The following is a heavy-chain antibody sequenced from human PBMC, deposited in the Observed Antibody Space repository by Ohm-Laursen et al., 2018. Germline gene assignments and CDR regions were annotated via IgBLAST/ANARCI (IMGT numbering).Heavy chain of an antibody. CDR1: GFTFSSLA. D-gene: IGHD2-21*01. CDR2: ISGPGGTT. CDR3: AKLVNSDVDY. V-gene: IGHV3-23*01. Sequence: SLRLSCAAPGFTFSSLALSWVRQAPGKGLEWVSSISGPGGTTYYVDPVKGRFTISRDNSKNTLYLQMNNLRAEDTALYYCAKLVNSDVDYWGQGTLVTVSS. J-gene: IGHJ4*02.